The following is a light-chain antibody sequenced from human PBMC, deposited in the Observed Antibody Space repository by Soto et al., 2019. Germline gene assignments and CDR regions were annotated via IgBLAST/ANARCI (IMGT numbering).Light chain of an antibody. V-gene: IGLV2-14*01. Sequence: QSVLTQPASVSGSPGQSITISCTGSSSDVGGFNYVSWYQQHPGKAPKLMIYEVINRPSGVSNRFSGSKSGNTASLTISGLQAEDEADYYCSSYTSADTLVFGGGTKLTVL. CDR1: SSDVGGFNY. J-gene: IGLJ3*02. CDR2: EVI. CDR3: SSYTSADTLV.